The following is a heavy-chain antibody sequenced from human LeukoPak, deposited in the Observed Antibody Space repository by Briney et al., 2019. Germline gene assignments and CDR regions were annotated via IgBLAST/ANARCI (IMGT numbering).Heavy chain of an antibody. Sequence: ASVKVSCKASGYTFTSYDINWVRQAAGQGLEWMGWMNPNSGNTGYAQKFQGRVTMTRNTSISTAYMELSSLRSEDTAVYYCARRPVYCSGGSCYPNWFDPWGQGTLVTASS. V-gene: IGHV1-8*01. D-gene: IGHD2-15*01. J-gene: IGHJ5*02. CDR2: MNPNSGNT. CDR1: GYTFTSYD. CDR3: ARRPVYCSGGSCYPNWFDP.